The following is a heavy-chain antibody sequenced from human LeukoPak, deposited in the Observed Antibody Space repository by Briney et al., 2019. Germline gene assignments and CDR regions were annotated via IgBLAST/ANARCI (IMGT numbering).Heavy chain of an antibody. CDR1: GFKVSSRY. Sequence: GGSLRLSCAASGFKVSSRYMSWVRQAPGRGLEWVSVIYSGGSTYYADSVKGRFIISRDNLKNTVSLQVNSLRVEDTAVYYCARDNGAGYYYYLDVWGKGTTVTVSS. J-gene: IGHJ6*03. V-gene: IGHV3-53*01. D-gene: IGHD6-19*01. CDR2: IYSGGST. CDR3: ARDNGAGYYYYLDV.